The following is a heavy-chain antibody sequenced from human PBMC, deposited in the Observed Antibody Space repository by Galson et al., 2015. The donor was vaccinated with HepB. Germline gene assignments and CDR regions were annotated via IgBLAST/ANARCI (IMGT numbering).Heavy chain of an antibody. CDR3: AKDLGMATWNYFDY. D-gene: IGHD5-24*01. CDR2: ISWNSGSI. Sequence: SLRLSCAASGFTFDDYAMHWVRQAPGKGLEWVSGISWNSGSIGYADSVKGRFTISRDNAKNSLYLQMNSLRAEDTALYYCAKDLGMATWNYFDYRGQGTLVTVSS. CDR1: GFTFDDYA. J-gene: IGHJ4*02. V-gene: IGHV3-9*01.